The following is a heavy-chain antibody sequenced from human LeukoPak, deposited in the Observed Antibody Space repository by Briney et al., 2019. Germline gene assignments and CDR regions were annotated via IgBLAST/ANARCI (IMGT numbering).Heavy chain of an antibody. D-gene: IGHD3-16*01. V-gene: IGHV1-18*01. CDR1: GYTFTSYG. J-gene: IGHJ3*02. CDR2: ISAYNGNT. CDR3: ARALTGLPPFDAFDI. Sequence: ASVKVSCKASGYTFTSYGISWVRQAPGQGLEWMGWISAYNGNTNYAQKLQGRVTMTTDTSTSTAYMELRSLRSDDTAVYYCARALTGLPPFDAFDIWGQGTMVTVSS.